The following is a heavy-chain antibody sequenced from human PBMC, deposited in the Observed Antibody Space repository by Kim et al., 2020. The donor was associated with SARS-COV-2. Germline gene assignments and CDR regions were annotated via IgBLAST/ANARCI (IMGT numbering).Heavy chain of an antibody. D-gene: IGHD5-18*01. Sequence: GGSLRLSCAASGFTVSSDYMSWVRQAPGKGLEWVSVIYSGGSTYYADSVKGRLTISRHNSKNTLYLQMNSMRAEHTAVYYCARYGYSSEFDYWGQGTLVTVPS. CDR3: ARYGYSSEFDY. CDR2: IYSGGST. CDR1: GFTVSSDY. V-gene: IGHV3-53*04. J-gene: IGHJ4*02.